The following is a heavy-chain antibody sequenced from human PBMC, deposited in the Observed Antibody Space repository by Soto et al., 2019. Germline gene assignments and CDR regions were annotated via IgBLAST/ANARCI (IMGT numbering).Heavy chain of an antibody. D-gene: IGHD6-6*01. CDR1: GYSFTSYW. Sequence: GESLKISCKGSGYSFTSYWIGWVRQMPGKGLEGMGIIYPGDSDTRYSPSFQGQVTISADKSISTAYLQWSSVKASDSAMYYCARYGIRDRSSSGGAGYYYYGMDVWGQGATVTVSS. CDR3: ARYGIRDRSSSGGAGYYYYGMDV. V-gene: IGHV5-51*01. CDR2: IYPGDSDT. J-gene: IGHJ6*02.